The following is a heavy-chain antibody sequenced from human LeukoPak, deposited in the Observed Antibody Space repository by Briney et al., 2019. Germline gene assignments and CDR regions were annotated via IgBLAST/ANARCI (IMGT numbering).Heavy chain of an antibody. CDR3: ARHIATIAAAAVDY. D-gene: IGHD6-13*01. V-gene: IGHV3-21*01. CDR1: GFTFSSYS. J-gene: IGHJ4*02. CDR2: INSSSSYI. Sequence: KAGGSLRLSCAASGFTFSSYSMNWVREAPGKGLEWVSSINSSSSYIYYAVSVKRRYTISRDNAKNSLYLQMNSLRAEDTAVYYCARHIATIAAAAVDYWGQGTLVTVSS.